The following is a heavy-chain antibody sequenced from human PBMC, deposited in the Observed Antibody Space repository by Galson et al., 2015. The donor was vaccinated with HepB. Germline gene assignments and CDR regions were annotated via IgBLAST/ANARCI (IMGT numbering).Heavy chain of an antibody. CDR1: GGSISSGGYY. Sequence: QVQLQESGPGLVKPSQTLSLTCTVSGGSISSGGYYWSWIRQPPGKGLEWIGNIYYSGSTHYNPSLKSRVTISVDTSKNQFSLKLSSVTAADTAVYYCARTLFDWSLVKYDAFDIWGQGTMVTVSS. D-gene: IGHD3-9*01. CDR3: ARTLFDWSLVKYDAFDI. J-gene: IGHJ3*02. CDR2: IYYSGST. V-gene: IGHV4-30-4*01.